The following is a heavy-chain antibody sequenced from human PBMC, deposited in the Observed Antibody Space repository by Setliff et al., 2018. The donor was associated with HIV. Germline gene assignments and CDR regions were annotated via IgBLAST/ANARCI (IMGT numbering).Heavy chain of an antibody. Sequence: ASVKVSCKASGYTFTGHYLHWVRQAPGQGLEWMGVINPGSGATIYAQKFQGRVTITADESTSTAYMELSSLRSEDTAVYYCARGDYGSGSYYPYYFYYGMDVWGQGTTVTVAS. CDR3: ARGDYGSGSYYPYYFYYGMDV. V-gene: IGHV1-46*01. J-gene: IGHJ6*02. CDR1: GYTFTGHY. CDR2: INPGSGAT. D-gene: IGHD3-10*01.